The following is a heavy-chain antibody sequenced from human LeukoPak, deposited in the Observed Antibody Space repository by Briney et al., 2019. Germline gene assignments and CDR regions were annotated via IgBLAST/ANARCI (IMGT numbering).Heavy chain of an antibody. V-gene: IGHV3-9*01. D-gene: IGHD2-2*01. CDR1: GFTFDDYA. Sequence: GGSLRLSCAASGFTFDDYAMHWVRQAPGKGLEWVSGISWNSGSIGYADSVKGRFTISRDNAKNSLYLQMNSLGAEDTALYYCAKVIRGVEQLLDAFDIWGQGTMVTVSS. J-gene: IGHJ3*02. CDR3: AKVIRGVEQLLDAFDI. CDR2: ISWNSGSI.